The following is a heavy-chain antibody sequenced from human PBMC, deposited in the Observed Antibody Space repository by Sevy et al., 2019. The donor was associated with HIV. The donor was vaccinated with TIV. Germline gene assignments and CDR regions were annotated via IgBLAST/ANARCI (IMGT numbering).Heavy chain of an antibody. D-gene: IGHD3-3*01. CDR3: ARHLRVYYSSGMDV. CDR2: IYPGDSDT. Sequence: GESLKISCKGSGYSFTNHWIAWVRQMPGRGLEWMGIIYPGDSDTTYSPSFQGQVTITADKSISTTYLQWTSLKASDTVIYYCARHLRVYYSSGMDVWGQGTTVTVSS. CDR1: GYSFTNHW. V-gene: IGHV5-51*01. J-gene: IGHJ6*02.